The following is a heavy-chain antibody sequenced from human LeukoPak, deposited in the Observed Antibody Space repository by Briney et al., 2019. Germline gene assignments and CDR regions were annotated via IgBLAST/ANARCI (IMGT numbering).Heavy chain of an antibody. CDR2: INAGNGYT. CDR1: GYTFTNYA. D-gene: IGHD1-26*01. J-gene: IGHJ4*02. V-gene: IGHV1-3*01. CDR3: ARDSPSGSYFDY. Sequence: GASVKVSCKGSGYTFTNYAVHWVRQAPGQRLEWMGWINAGNGYTKYSQKFQDRVTITRDTSASTAYMELSSLRSEDTAVYYCARDSPSGSYFDYWGQGTLVTVSS.